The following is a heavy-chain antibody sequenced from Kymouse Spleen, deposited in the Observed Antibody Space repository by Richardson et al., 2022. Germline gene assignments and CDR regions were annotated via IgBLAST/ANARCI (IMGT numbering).Heavy chain of an antibody. Sequence: QLQLQESGPGLVKPSETLSLTCTVSGGSISSSSYYWGWIRQPPGKGLEWIGSIYYSGSTYYNPSLKSRVTISVDTSKNQFSLKLSSVTAADTAVYYCARHEGSSGWYDYWGQGTLVTVSS. V-gene: IGHV4-39*01. CDR3: ARHEGSSGWYDY. J-gene: IGHJ4*02. D-gene: IGHD6-19*01. CDR2: IYYSGST. CDR1: GGSISSSSYY.